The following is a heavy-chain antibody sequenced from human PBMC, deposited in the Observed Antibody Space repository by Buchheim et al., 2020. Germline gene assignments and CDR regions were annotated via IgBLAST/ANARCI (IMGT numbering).Heavy chain of an antibody. Sequence: QLQLQESGTGLVKPSETLSLTCTVSGGSISSSSYYWGWIRQPPGQGLEWIGSIYSSGSTYYNPSLKSRVTIPVATSKNQFSLKQGSVTAADTAVYDCARSRRYSYGFVYWGQGTL. CDR2: IYSSGST. CDR3: ARSRRYSYGFVY. CDR1: GGSISSSSYY. J-gene: IGHJ4*02. V-gene: IGHV4-39*01. D-gene: IGHD5-18*01.